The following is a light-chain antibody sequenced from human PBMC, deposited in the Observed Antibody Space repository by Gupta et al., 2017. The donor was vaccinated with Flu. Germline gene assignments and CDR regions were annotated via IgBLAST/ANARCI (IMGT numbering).Light chain of an antibody. CDR2: WAS. CDR1: QSVLYSSNNKNY. J-gene: IGKJ1*01. CDR3: QQYDSTHGT. Sequence: DIVMTQSPDSLAVSLGERATINCKSSQSVLYSSNNKNYLAWYQQKPGQPPKLLIYWASTRESGVPDRFSGSGSGTDFTLTISSLQAEDVAVYYCQQYDSTHGTFGQGTKVEIK. V-gene: IGKV4-1*01.